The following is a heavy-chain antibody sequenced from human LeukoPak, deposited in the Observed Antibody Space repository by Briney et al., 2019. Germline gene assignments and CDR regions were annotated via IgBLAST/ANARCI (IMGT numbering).Heavy chain of an antibody. CDR2: IYYSGST. Sequence: SETLSLTCTVSGGSIRSSSFYWAWIRQPPGKGLEWIGSIYYSGSTFYNPSLKSRVTISADTSKNQFSLKLSSVTAADTAVYYCARQTIVATIDYWGQGTLVTVSS. J-gene: IGHJ4*02. CDR1: GGSIRSSSFY. CDR3: ARQTIVATIDY. V-gene: IGHV4-39*01. D-gene: IGHD5-12*01.